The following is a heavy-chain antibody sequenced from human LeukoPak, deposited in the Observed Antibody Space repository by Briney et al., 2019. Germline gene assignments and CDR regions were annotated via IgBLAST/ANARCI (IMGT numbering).Heavy chain of an antibody. D-gene: IGHD1-1*01. CDR2: ISDSGDNT. CDR1: GFTFSSYA. V-gene: IGHV3-23*01. CDR3: AVGNWAY. Sequence: GGSPRLSCAASGFTFSSYAMTWVRQAPGKGLEWVSIISDSGDNTYYADSVKGRFTISRDNSKNTLYLQMNSLRAEDTAVYYCAVGNWAYWGQGTLVTVSS. J-gene: IGHJ4*02.